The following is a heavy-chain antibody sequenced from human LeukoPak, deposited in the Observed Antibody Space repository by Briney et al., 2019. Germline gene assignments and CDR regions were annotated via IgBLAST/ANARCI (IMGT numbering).Heavy chain of an antibody. Sequence: GGSLRLSWAASGFTFSNAWMRWVRQPPGRWLEWVGRIKSKTDGGTTDYAGPVKGRFTISSDHSKNTLYLQMNSLQTEHTAVYYCTTEQLRPYSDMKFYYWGQGTLVTVSS. V-gene: IGHV3-15*01. J-gene: IGHJ4*02. CDR3: TTEQLRPYSDMKFYY. CDR2: IKSKTDGGTT. CDR1: GFTFSNAW. D-gene: IGHD3-9*01.